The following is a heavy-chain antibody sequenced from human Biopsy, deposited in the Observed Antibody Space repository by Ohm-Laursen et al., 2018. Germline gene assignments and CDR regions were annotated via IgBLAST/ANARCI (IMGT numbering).Heavy chain of an antibody. J-gene: IGHJ4*02. CDR3: ARRRGADFDY. D-gene: IGHD3-16*01. CDR1: GGSFNSLD. V-gene: IGHV1-69*01. CDR2: IIPFSGTI. Sequence: SSVKVSCKASGGSFNSLDLSWVRQAPGQGLEWLGGIIPFSGTINYAQAFRGRVAITADESTSTVYLDLSSLRSEDTATYYCARRRGADFDYWGQGTPVTVSS.